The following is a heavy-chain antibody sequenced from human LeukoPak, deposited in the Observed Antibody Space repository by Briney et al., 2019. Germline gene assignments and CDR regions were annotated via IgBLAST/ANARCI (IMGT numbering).Heavy chain of an antibody. CDR2: ISSSGGSI. D-gene: IGHD6-19*01. CDR3: ARAMYSSGWYTAFDY. J-gene: IGHJ4*02. Sequence: GGSLRLSCAASGFTFSSYEMNWVRQAPGKGLEWISYISSSGGSIYYADSVKGRFTISRDNAKNSLYLQMNSLRAEDTAVYYCARAMYSSGWYTAFDYWGQGTLVTVSS. CDR1: GFTFSSYE. V-gene: IGHV3-48*03.